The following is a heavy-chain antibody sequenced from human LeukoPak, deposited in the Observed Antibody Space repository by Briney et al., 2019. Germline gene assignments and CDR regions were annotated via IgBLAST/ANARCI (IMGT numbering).Heavy chain of an antibody. CDR3: ARDLRDYDSSGYYY. V-gene: IGHV1-8*01. CDR2: MNPNSGNT. Sequence: ASVKVSCKASGYTFTSYDINWVRQATGQGLEWMGWMNPNSGNTGYAQKFQGRVTMTRNTSISTAYMELSRLRSDDTAVYYCARDLRDYDSSGYYYWGQGTLVTVSS. J-gene: IGHJ4*02. CDR1: GYTFTSYD. D-gene: IGHD3-22*01.